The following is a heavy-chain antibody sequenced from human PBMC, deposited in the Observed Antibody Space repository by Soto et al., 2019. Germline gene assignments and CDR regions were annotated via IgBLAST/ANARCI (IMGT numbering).Heavy chain of an antibody. V-gene: IGHV3-30-3*01. CDR3: ARVPSYSGRAHFDY. CDR1: GFTFSSYA. Sequence: QVQLVESGGGVVQPGRSLRLSCAASGFTFSSYAMHWVRQAPGKGLEWVAVISYDGSNKYYADSVKGRFTISRDNSKNTLYLQMNSLRAEDTAVYYCARVPSYSGRAHFDYWGQGTLVNVSS. J-gene: IGHJ4*02. CDR2: ISYDGSNK. D-gene: IGHD1-26*01.